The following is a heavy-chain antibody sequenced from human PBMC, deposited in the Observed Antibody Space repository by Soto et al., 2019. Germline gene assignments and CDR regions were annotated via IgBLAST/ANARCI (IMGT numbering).Heavy chain of an antibody. Sequence: GGSLRLSCAASGFTFSSYAMSWVRQAPGKGLEWVSAISGSGGSTYYADSVKGRFTISRDNSKNTLYLQMNSLRAEDTAVYYCAKNGANDFWSGCTLDYWGQGTLVTVSS. V-gene: IGHV3-23*01. CDR2: ISGSGGST. CDR1: GFTFSSYA. J-gene: IGHJ4*02. D-gene: IGHD3-3*01. CDR3: AKNGANDFWSGCTLDY.